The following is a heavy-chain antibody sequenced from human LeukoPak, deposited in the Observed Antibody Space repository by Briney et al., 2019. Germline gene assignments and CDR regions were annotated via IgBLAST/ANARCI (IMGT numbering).Heavy chain of an antibody. CDR1: GSTFSTYW. D-gene: IGHD3-22*01. Sequence: GGSLRLSCTASGSTFSTYWMYWVRQAPGKGLEWVANIKEDGSEKYYVDSLKGRFTISRDNAKNSLYLQIYSLRAEDTAVYYCARADGYHYYFYYYMDVWGKGTTVTVSS. V-gene: IGHV3-7*01. CDR2: IKEDGSEK. J-gene: IGHJ6*03. CDR3: ARADGYHYYFYYYMDV.